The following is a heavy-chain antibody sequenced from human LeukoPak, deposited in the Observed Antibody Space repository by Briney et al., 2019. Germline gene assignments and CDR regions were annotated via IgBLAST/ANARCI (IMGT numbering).Heavy chain of an antibody. CDR1: GGSISSGGYY. D-gene: IGHD6-13*01. CDR2: IYYSGST. J-gene: IGHJ4*02. V-gene: IGHV4-31*03. CDR3: ARIVAAAGVYYFDY. Sequence: TLTLTCTVSGGSISSGGYYWSWIRQHPGKGLEWIGYIYYSGSTYYNPSLKSRVTISVDTSKNQFSLKLSSVTAADTAVYYCARIVAAAGVYYFDYWGQGTLVTVSS.